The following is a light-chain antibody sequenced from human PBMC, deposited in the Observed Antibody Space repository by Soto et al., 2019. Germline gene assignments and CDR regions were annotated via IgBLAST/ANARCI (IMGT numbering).Light chain of an antibody. Sequence: VVLTPSPATLSISPGERATLSRRTSLSVSVYLDWYQQKPGQAPRLLIYGASNRATGIPDRFSGSGSGTDFTLTISRLEPEDFAVYYCQQYGSSGTFGQGTKVDIK. CDR1: LSVSVY. J-gene: IGKJ1*01. V-gene: IGKV3-20*01. CDR3: QQYGSSGT. CDR2: GAS.